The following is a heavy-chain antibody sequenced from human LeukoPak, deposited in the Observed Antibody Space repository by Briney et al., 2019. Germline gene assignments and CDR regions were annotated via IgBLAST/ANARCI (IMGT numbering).Heavy chain of an antibody. J-gene: IGHJ6*02. CDR3: AKVQGYCSSTSCYFAPDV. V-gene: IGHV3-30*18. CDR1: GFTFSSYG. CDR2: ISYDGSNK. Sequence: GGSLRPSCAASGFTFSSYGMHWVRQAPGKGLEWVAVISYDGSNKYYADSVKGRFTISRGNSKNTLYLQMNSLRAEDTAVYYCAKVQGYCSSTSCYFAPDVWGQGTTVTVSS. D-gene: IGHD2-2*01.